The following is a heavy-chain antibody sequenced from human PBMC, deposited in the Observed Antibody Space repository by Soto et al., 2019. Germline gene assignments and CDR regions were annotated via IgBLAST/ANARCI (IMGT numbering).Heavy chain of an antibody. J-gene: IGHJ4*02. CDR3: ARGDYYDSSGYYYFDY. V-gene: IGHV4-4*02. Sequence: SETLSLTCAVSGGSISSGNWWSWVRQPPGKGLEWIGEIYHSGSTNYNPSLKSRVTISVDKSKNQFSLKLSSVTAADTAVYYCARGDYYDSSGYYYFDYWGQGTLVTVSS. D-gene: IGHD3-22*01. CDR1: GGSISSGNW. CDR2: IYHSGST.